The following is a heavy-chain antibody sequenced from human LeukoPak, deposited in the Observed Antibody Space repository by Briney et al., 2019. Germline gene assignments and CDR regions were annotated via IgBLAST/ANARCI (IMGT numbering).Heavy chain of an antibody. J-gene: IGHJ5*02. CDR1: GGSISSYY. V-gene: IGHV4-59*01. CDR3: ARAYSSGWSSIPDWFDP. CDR2: IYYSGST. Sequence: SETLSLTCNVSGGSISSYYWSWIRQPPGKGLEWIGYIYYSGSTNYNPSLKRRVTISVDTSKNQFSLKLSSVTAADTAVYYCARAYSSGWSSIPDWFDPWGQGTLVTVSS. D-gene: IGHD6-19*01.